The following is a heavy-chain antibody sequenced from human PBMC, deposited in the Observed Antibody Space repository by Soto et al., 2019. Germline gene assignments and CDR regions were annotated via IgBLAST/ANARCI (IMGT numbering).Heavy chain of an antibody. V-gene: IGHV3-23*01. CDR2: ISGSGGST. CDR3: AKDPGPRVQYYYGMDV. D-gene: IGHD1-1*01. J-gene: IGHJ6*02. CDR1: GFTFSSYA. Sequence: HPGGSPRLSCAASGFTFSSYAMSWVRQAPGKGLEWVSAISGSGGSTYYADSVKGRFTISRDNSKNTLYLQMNSLRAEDTAVYYCAKDPGPRVQYYYGMDVWGQGTTVTVSS.